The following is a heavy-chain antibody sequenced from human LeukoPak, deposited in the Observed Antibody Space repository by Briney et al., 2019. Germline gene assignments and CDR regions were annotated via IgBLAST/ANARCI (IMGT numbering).Heavy chain of an antibody. D-gene: IGHD5-24*01. CDR2: INAGNGNT. J-gene: IGHJ6*02. CDR3: AREGGVDMTTPDHVTAGYGMDV. V-gene: IGHV1-3*01. Sequence: ASVKVSCKASGYTFTSYAMHWVRQAPGQRLEWMGWINAGNGNTKYSQKFQGRVTITRDTSASTAYMELSSLRSEDTAVYYCAREGGVDMTTPDHVTAGYGMDVWGQGTTVTVSS. CDR1: GYTFTSYA.